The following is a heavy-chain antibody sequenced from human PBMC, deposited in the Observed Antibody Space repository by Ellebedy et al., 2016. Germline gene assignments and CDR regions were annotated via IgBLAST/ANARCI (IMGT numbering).Heavy chain of an antibody. CDR2: IYYSGST. J-gene: IGHJ4*02. CDR1: GGSISSYY. D-gene: IGHD2-15*01. V-gene: IGHV4-59*01. Sequence: SETLSLTXTVSGGSISSYYWSWIRQPPGKGLEWIGYIYYSGSTKYNPSLESRVAISVDTSKNHFSLRLSSVSTADTAVYYCARSGSGGGAFWGQGTLVTVSS. CDR3: ARSGSGGGAF.